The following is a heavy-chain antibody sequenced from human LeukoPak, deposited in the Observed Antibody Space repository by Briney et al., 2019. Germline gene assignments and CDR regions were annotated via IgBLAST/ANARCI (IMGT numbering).Heavy chain of an antibody. CDR1: GYIFTGQF. Sequence: ASVKVSCKASGYIFTGQFIHWVRQAPGQGLEWMGIYNPNSGGTNYAQKFQGRVTMTRDTSISTAYMELSRLRSDDTAVYYCARVADTAMAGYNWFDPWGQGTLVTVSS. J-gene: IGHJ5*02. CDR3: ARVADTAMAGYNWFDP. CDR2: YNPNSGGT. D-gene: IGHD5-18*01. V-gene: IGHV1-2*02.